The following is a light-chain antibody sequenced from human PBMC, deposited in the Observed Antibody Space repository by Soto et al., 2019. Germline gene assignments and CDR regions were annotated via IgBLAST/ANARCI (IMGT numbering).Light chain of an antibody. J-gene: IGKJ2*01. CDR1: QSVSSSY. V-gene: IGKV3-20*01. Sequence: EIVLTQSPGTLSLSPGERATLSCRASQSVSSSYLAWYQQKPDQAPRLLMYGASSRATGIPDRFSGSGSGTDSTLTISRLEPEESAVYYCQQYGNSPLYTFAQGTKVDIK. CDR2: GAS. CDR3: QQYGNSPLYT.